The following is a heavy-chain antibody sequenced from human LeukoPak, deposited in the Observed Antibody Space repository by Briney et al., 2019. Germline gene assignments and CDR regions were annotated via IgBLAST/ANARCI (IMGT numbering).Heavy chain of an antibody. J-gene: IGHJ6*03. CDR1: GFTFDDYA. CDR2: ISWNSGSI. CDR3: AKDGGYSYGLYYMDV. V-gene: IGHV3-9*01. Sequence: PGGSLRLSCAASGFTFDDYAMHWVRQAPGKGLEWVSGISWNSGSIGYADPVKGRFTISRDNAKNSLYLQMNSLRAEDTALYYCAKDGGYSYGLYYMDVWGKGTTVTVSS. D-gene: IGHD5-18*01.